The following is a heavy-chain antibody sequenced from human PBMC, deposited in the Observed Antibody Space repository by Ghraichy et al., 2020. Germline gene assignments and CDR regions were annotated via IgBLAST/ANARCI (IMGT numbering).Heavy chain of an antibody. CDR3: ARDPLGYSGYLGIYYYYYYYMDV. J-gene: IGHJ6*03. Sequence: GGSLRLSCAASGFTFSSYWMSWVRQAPGKGLEWVANIKQDGSEKYYVDSVKGRFTISRDNAKNSLYLQMNSLRAEDTAVYYCARDPLGYSGYLGIYYYYYYYMDVWGKGTTVTVSS. V-gene: IGHV3-7*03. CDR2: IKQDGSEK. CDR1: GFTFSSYW. D-gene: IGHD5-12*01.